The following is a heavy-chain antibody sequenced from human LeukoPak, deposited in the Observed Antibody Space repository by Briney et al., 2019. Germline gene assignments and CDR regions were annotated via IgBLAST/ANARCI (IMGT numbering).Heavy chain of an antibody. CDR3: ARDPDYGDSGVY. CDR2: ISYDGSNK. V-gene: IGHV3-30*04. Sequence: QPGRSLRLSCAASGFTFSSYAMHWVRQAPGKGLEWVAVISYDGSNKYYADSVKGRFTISRDNSKNTLYLQMNSLRAEDTAVYYCARDPDYGDSGVYWGQGTLVTVSS. D-gene: IGHD4-17*01. CDR1: GFTFSSYA. J-gene: IGHJ4*02.